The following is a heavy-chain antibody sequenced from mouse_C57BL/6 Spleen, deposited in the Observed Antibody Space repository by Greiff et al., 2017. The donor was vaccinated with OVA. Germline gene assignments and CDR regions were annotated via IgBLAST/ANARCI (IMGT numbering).Heavy chain of an antibody. CDR1: GFTFSDYG. Sequence: EVKLMESGGGLVKPGGSLKLSCAASGFTFSDYGMHWVRQAPEKGLEWVAYISSGSSTIYYADTVKGRFTISRDNAKNTRFLQMTSLRSEDTAMYYCARDSQAGGFAYWGQGTLVTVSA. CDR2: ISSGSSTI. CDR3: ARDSQAGGFAY. V-gene: IGHV5-17*01. J-gene: IGHJ3*01. D-gene: IGHD3-3*01.